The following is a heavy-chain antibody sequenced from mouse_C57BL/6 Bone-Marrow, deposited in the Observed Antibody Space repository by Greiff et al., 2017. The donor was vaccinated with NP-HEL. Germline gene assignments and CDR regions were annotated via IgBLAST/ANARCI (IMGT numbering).Heavy chain of an antibody. CDR2: IDPENGDT. Sequence: EVKLQQSGAELVRPGASVKLSCTASGFNIKDDYMHWVKQRPEQGLEWIGWIDPENGDTEYASKFQGKATITADASSNTAYLQLSSLTSEDTAVYYCTTEYYGSILGFAYWGQGTLVTVSA. CDR3: TTEYYGSILGFAY. D-gene: IGHD1-1*01. CDR1: GFNIKDDY. J-gene: IGHJ3*01. V-gene: IGHV14-4*01.